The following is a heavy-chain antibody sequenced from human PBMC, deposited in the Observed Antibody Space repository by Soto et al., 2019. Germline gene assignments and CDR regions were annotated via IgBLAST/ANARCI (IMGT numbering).Heavy chain of an antibody. CDR1: GFTVSSNY. D-gene: IGHD3-10*01. CDR3: ASSGSYYYFDY. J-gene: IGHJ4*02. Sequence: GGSLRLSCAASGFTVSSNYMSWVRQAPGKGLEWVSVIYSGGSTYYADSVKGRFTISRHNSKNSLYLQMNSLRDEDTAVYYCASSGSYYYFDYWGQGTLVTVSS. CDR2: IYSGGST. V-gene: IGHV3-53*01.